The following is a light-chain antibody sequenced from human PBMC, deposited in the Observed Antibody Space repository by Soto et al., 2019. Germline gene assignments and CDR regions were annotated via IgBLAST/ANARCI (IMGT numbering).Light chain of an antibody. CDR3: VSYATSTTLYV. V-gene: IGLV2-14*01. J-gene: IGLJ1*01. CDR1: SSDVGSFNY. CDR2: EVT. Sequence: QSALAQPASVSGSPGQSITISCTATSSDVGSFNYVSWYQHHPGKAPKLMIYEVTSRPSGVSNRFSGSKSGNTASLTISGLQAKDEADYYCVSYATSTTLYVFGSGTKVT.